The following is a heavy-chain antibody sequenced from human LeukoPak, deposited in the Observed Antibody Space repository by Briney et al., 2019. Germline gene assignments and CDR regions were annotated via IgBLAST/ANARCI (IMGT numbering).Heavy chain of an antibody. CDR1: GYTFTSYG. Sequence: ASVTVSCKASGYTFTSYGISWVRPAPGQGGAWVGWISAYNGNTNYAQNLQGRVTMTTDTSTSTAHMELRSLRSDDTAVYYCARDKHPIFGGMDVWGQGTTVTVSS. V-gene: IGHV1-18*01. D-gene: IGHD3-3*01. J-gene: IGHJ6*02. CDR2: ISAYNGNT. CDR3: ARDKHPIFGGMDV.